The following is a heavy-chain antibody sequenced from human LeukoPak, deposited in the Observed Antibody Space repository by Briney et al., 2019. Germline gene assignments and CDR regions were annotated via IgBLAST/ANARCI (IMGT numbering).Heavy chain of an antibody. V-gene: IGHV3-74*01. CDR3: ASSITMIEEFDY. D-gene: IGHD3-22*01. CDR1: GFTFSNDG. J-gene: IGHJ4*02. CDR2: INSDGSTP. Sequence: GGSLRLSCAASGFTFSNDGMHWVRQAPGKGLVWVSRINSDGSTPTYADSVKGRFTISRDNSKNTLYLQMNSLRAEDTAVYYCASSITMIEEFDYWGQGTLVTVSS.